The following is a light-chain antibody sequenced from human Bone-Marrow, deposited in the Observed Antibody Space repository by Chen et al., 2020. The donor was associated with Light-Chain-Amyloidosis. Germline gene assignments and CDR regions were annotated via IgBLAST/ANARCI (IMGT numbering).Light chain of an antibody. CDR2: DDS. V-gene: IGLV3-21*02. CDR3: QVWDRSRDRPV. J-gene: IGLJ3*02. Sequence: SYVLTQPSSVSVAPGQTATIACGGNNIGSTSVHWYQQTPGQAPLLVVYDDSDRPSGIPERLSGCNSGNAATLSFRRVEAGDEAAYYCQVWDRSRDRPVFGGGTKLTVL. CDR1: NIGSTS.